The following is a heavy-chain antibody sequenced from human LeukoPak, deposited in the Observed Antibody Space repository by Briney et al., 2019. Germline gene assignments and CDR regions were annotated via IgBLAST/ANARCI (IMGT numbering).Heavy chain of an antibody. J-gene: IGHJ3*02. CDR3: ARVIRDGYTPDAFDI. CDR1: GFTFSNYR. D-gene: IGHD5-24*01. CDR2: ISRSSSYI. V-gene: IGHV3-21*01. Sequence: PGGSLRLSCAASGFTFSNYRMNWVRLAPGKGLEWVSSISRSSSYIYYADSVRGRFTISRDNAKNSLYLQMNSLRAEDTAVYYCARVIRDGYTPDAFDIWGQGTMVTVSS.